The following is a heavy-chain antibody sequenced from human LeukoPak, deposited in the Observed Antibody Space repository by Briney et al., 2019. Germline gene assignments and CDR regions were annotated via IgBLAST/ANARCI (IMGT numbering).Heavy chain of an antibody. J-gene: IGHJ4*02. CDR1: GGTFRNYA. D-gene: IGHD3-22*01. CDR2: IIPIFGKA. Sequence: SVKVSCKASGGTFRNYAISWVRQAPGQGLEWMGGIIPIFGKANYAQKFQGRVTITADESTNTAYMELSSLRSEDTAVYYCARGWDSSGQIPFFYWGQGTLVTVSS. CDR3: ARGWDSSGQIPFFY. V-gene: IGHV1-69*13.